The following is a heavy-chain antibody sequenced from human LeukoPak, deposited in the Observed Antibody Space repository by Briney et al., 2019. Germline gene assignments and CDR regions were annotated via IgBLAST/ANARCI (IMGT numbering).Heavy chain of an antibody. V-gene: IGHV4-59*01. Sequence: SETLSLTCTVSGGSISSYYWSWIRQPPGKGLEWIGCIYYSGSTNYNPSLKSRVTISVDTSKNQFSLKLSSVTAADTAVYYCARSVEGYCRGGSCYSYSYYMDVWGKGTTVTVSS. D-gene: IGHD2-15*01. J-gene: IGHJ6*03. CDR1: GGSISSYY. CDR2: IYYSGST. CDR3: ARSVEGYCRGGSCYSYSYYMDV.